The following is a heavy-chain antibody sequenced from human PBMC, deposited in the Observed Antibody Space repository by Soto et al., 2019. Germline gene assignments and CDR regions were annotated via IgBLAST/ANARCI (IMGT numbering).Heavy chain of an antibody. CDR2: IFGSGNT. CDR1: GGSISNYY. Sequence: SETLSLTCTVSGGSISNYYWSWIRQPPGKGLEWIGFIFGSGNTYYSPSLKSRVTLSIDTSKNQFSLHLNSVTAADTAVYSCAGEPKGGPDAGAFDIWGQGTMVTVSS. J-gene: IGHJ3*02. D-gene: IGHD3-16*01. V-gene: IGHV4-30-4*08. CDR3: AGEPKGGPDAGAFDI.